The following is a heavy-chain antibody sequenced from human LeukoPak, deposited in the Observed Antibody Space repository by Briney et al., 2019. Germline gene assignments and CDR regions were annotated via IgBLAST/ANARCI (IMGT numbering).Heavy chain of an antibody. CDR2: ITSGSSYI. CDR1: GFTFSSYN. CDR3: ARDLGQYYDTSDNWFDP. Sequence: SGGSLRLSCAASGFTFSSYNMNWVRQAPGQGLEWVSSITSGSSYIYYADSVKGRFTISRDNAKNTLNLQMNSLRAEDTAVYYCARDLGQYYDTSDNWFDPWGQGTLVTVSP. D-gene: IGHD3-22*01. V-gene: IGHV3-21*01. J-gene: IGHJ5*02.